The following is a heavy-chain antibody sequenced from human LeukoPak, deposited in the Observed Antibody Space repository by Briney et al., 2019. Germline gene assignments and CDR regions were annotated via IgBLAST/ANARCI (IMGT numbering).Heavy chain of an antibody. Sequence: GGSLRLSCATSGFTVRSNYMSWVRQAPGKGLEWVSVIYSGGSTYYADSVKGRFTISADNSKNTLYLQMNSLRAEDTAVYYCARGVTMIAPDYWGQGTLVTVSS. CDR2: IYSGGST. CDR1: GFTVRSNY. CDR3: ARGVTMIAPDY. D-gene: IGHD3-22*01. V-gene: IGHV3-66*01. J-gene: IGHJ4*02.